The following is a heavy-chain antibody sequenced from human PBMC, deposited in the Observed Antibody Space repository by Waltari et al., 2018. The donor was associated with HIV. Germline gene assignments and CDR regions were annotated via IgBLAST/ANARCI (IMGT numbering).Heavy chain of an antibody. V-gene: IGHV1-46*01. CDR3: ARIGNSGRSFDS. D-gene: IGHD1-26*01. J-gene: IGHJ4*02. Sequence: VQLVQSGHEVRKPGASVKLSCRASGYTFTDYHIPWVRQAPGQGLEWMGLINPGSGGASYAPKFRGIVSMTRDTSTSTVYMEMSSLKSDDTAIFYCARIGNSGRSFDSWGQGSQLIVSS. CDR2: INPGSGGA. CDR1: GYTFTDYH.